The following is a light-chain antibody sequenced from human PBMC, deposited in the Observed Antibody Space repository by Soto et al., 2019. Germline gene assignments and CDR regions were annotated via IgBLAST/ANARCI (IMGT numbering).Light chain of an antibody. J-gene: IGKJ3*01. V-gene: IGKV3-20*01. CDR1: QSVSSNY. Sequence: EIVLTQSPGTLSLSPGERATLSCRASQSVSSNYLAWYQQKPGQAPRLLIYGASSRATGIPDRFSGSGSGTDFTLTINRLEPEDFAVSYCQQYGTSQGLCTFDSGTKVDI. CDR3: QQYGTSQGLCT. CDR2: GAS.